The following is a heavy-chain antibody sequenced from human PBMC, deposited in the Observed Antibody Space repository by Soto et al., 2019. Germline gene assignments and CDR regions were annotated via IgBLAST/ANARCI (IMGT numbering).Heavy chain of an antibody. Sequence: QVQLVQPGAEVKKPGASVKFSCKASGYIFTNFYIHWVRQAPGQGLEWIGIINPNGGSTNYAQNCQGRLTMTRDTSTSTVYMDLSSLRSEDTAVYYCTRGLASGDYWGQGTLITVSS. CDR1: GYIFTNFY. CDR2: INPNGGST. CDR3: TRGLASGDY. D-gene: IGHD6-6*01. J-gene: IGHJ4*02. V-gene: IGHV1-46*03.